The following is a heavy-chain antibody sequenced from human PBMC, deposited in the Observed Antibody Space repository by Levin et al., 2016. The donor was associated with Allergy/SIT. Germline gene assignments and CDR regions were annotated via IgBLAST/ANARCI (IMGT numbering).Heavy chain of an antibody. V-gene: IGHV4-59*12. CDR1: GGSISSYY. CDR2: IYYSGST. D-gene: IGHD2-8*01. Sequence: SETLSLTCTISGGSISSYYWSWIRQPPGKGLEWLGYIYYSGSTNYNPSLKSRVTISLDTSKNQFSLKVSSVTAEDTALYYCAKDVVPYQHCADAICYTNTWLHTNFDYWGQGTLVTVSS. J-gene: IGHJ4*02. CDR3: AKDVVPYQHCADAICYTNTWLHTNFDY.